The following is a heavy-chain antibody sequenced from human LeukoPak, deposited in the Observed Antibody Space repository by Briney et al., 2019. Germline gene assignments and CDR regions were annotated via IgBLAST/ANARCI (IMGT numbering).Heavy chain of an antibody. J-gene: IGHJ6*03. CDR3: ARAPSDQYNWYTLGYYYYMDV. CDR1: GGSISSSNW. D-gene: IGHD1/OR15-1a*01. CDR2: IYHSGST. V-gene: IGHV4-4*02. Sequence: SETLSLTCAVSGGSISSSNWWSWVRQPPGKGLEWIGEIYHSGSTNYNPSLKSRVTISVDKSKNQFSLKLSSVTAADTAVYYCARAPSDQYNWYTLGYYYYMDVWGKGTTVTVSS.